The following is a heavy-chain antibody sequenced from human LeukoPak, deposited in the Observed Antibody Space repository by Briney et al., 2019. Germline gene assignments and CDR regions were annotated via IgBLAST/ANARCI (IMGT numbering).Heavy chain of an antibody. CDR2: INPNSGGT. CDR1: GYTFTGYY. J-gene: IGHJ4*02. V-gene: IGHV1-2*02. D-gene: IGHD3-9*01. Sequence: RASVKVSCKASGYTFTGYYMHWVRQAPGQGLEWMGLINPNSGGTNYAQKFQGRVTMTRDTSISTAYMELSRLRSDDTAVYYCARDPEGYDILTGYYRYWGQGTLVTVSS. CDR3: ARDPEGYDILTGYYRY.